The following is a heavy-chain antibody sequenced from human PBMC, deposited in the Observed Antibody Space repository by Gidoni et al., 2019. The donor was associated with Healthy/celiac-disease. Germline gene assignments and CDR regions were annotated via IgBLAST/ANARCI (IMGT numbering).Heavy chain of an antibody. CDR1: GGSFSGYY. CDR3: ARGGRGNYYYGMDV. V-gene: IGHV4-34*01. CDR2: INHSGST. D-gene: IGHD1-26*01. J-gene: IGHJ6*02. Sequence: QVQLQQWGAGLLKPSENLSLTCAVYGGSFSGYYWSWIRQPPGKGLEWIGEINHSGSTNYNPSLKSRVTISVDTSKNQFSLKLSSVTAADTAVYYCARGGRGNYYYGMDVWGQGTTVTVSS.